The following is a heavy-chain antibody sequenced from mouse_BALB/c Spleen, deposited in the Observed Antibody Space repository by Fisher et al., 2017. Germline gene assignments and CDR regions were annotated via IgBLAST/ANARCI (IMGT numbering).Heavy chain of an antibody. Sequence: KFKGKATLTADKSSSTAYMQLSSLASEDSAVYYCARWGRMDYWGQGTSVTVSS. D-gene: IGHD2-3*01. CDR3: ARWGRMDY. V-gene: IGHV1-87*01. J-gene: IGHJ4*01.